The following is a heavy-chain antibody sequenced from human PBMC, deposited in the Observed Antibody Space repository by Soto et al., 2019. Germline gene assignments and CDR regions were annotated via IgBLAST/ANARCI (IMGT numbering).Heavy chain of an antibody. J-gene: IGHJ4*02. V-gene: IGHV3-23*01. D-gene: IGHD1-1*01. Sequence: GGSLRLSCAASGFTISSNAMYWVRQAPGKGLEWVSAISERGDTTHYADSVKGRFTISRDTSKNTLYLQLNTLRADDTAVYYCAKDKPGTTSFDYWGQGTLVTVSS. CDR1: GFTISSNA. CDR3: AKDKPGTTSFDY. CDR2: ISERGDTT.